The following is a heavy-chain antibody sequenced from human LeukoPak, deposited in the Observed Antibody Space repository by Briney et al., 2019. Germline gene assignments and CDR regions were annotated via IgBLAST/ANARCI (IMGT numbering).Heavy chain of an antibody. CDR3: ARNRYYYGSKNYGVPNWFDP. D-gene: IGHD3-10*01. V-gene: IGHV4-59*04. Sequence: PSETLSLTCTVSGGSFSSYYWTWIRQPPGKGLEWIANIYYSGSTYYNPSLKSRVTISVDTSKNQFSLKLTSVTAADTAVYYCARNRYYYGSKNYGVPNWFDPWGQGTLVTVSS. CDR1: GGSFSSYY. CDR2: IYYSGST. J-gene: IGHJ5*02.